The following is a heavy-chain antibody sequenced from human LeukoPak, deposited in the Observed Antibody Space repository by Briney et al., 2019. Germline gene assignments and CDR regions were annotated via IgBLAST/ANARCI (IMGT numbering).Heavy chain of an antibody. J-gene: IGHJ4*02. V-gene: IGHV3-21*01. CDR3: ARVLREWIPDY. Sequence: GGSLRLSCAASGFIFSSYSMNWVRQAPGKGLEWVSSISSSSSNIYYADSVKGRFTISRDNAKNSLYLQMNSLRAEDTAVYYCARVLREWIPDYWGQGTLVTVSS. D-gene: IGHD5-18*01. CDR1: GFIFSSYS. CDR2: ISSSSSNI.